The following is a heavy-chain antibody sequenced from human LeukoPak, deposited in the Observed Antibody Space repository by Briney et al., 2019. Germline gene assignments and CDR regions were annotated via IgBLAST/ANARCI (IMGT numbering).Heavy chain of an antibody. J-gene: IGHJ5*02. V-gene: IGHV4-39*07. CDR1: GGSISSSSYY. Sequence: SETLSLTCTVSGGSISSSSYYWGWIRQPPGKGLEWIGSIYYSGSTYYNPSLKSRVTISVDTSKNQFSLKLTSVTAADTAVYYCARRLSIGGSKFDPWGQGTLVTVSS. CDR2: IYYSGST. D-gene: IGHD1-26*01. CDR3: ARRLSIGGSKFDP.